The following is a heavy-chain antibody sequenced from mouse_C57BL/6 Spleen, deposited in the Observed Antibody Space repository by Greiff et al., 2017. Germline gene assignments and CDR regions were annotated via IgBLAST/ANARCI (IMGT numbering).Heavy chain of an antibody. CDR2: IDPENGDT. J-gene: IGHJ3*01. D-gene: IGHD1-1*01. CDR3: TTPGSSLLAY. Sequence: EVQLQQSGAELVRPGASVKLSCTASGFNIKDDYMHWVKQRPEQGLEWIGWIDPENGDTEYASKFQGKATITADTSSNTAYLQLSSLTSEDTAVYYCTTPGSSLLAYWGQGTLVTVSA. V-gene: IGHV14-4*01. CDR1: GFNIKDDY.